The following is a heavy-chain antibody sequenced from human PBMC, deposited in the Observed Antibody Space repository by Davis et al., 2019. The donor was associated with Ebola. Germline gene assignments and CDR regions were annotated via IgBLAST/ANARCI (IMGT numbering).Heavy chain of an antibody. CDR2: ISGSGGNT. Sequence: GESLKISCAVSGLSFETYAMTWVRQAPGKGLEWVSTISGSGGNTYYAHSVKGRFTISRDNSRNTLYLQMNSLRTEDAAVYYCAASSPAVSGPFDYWGRGTLVTVSS. CDR3: AASSPAVSGPFDY. D-gene: IGHD6-19*01. J-gene: IGHJ4*02. CDR1: GLSFETYA. V-gene: IGHV3-23*01.